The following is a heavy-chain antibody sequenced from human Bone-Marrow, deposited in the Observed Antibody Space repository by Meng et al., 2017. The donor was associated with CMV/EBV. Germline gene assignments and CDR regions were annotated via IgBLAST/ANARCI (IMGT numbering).Heavy chain of an antibody. V-gene: IGHV3-53*01. D-gene: IGHD6-13*01. Sequence: GESLKISCAASGFTVSSNYMSWVRQAPGKGLEWVSVIYSGGSTYYADSVKGRFTISRDNSKNTLYLQMNSLRTEETAVYYCARDSGSSSRPKIQHWGQGTLVTVSS. CDR1: GFTVSSNY. J-gene: IGHJ1*01. CDR3: ARDSGSSSRPKIQH. CDR2: IYSGGST.